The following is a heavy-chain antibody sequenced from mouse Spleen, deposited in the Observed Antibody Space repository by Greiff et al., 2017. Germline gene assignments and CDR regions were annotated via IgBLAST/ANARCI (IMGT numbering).Heavy chain of an antibody. Sequence: VQLQQPGAELVMPGASVKLSCKASGYTFTSYWMHWVKQRPGQGLEWIGEIDPSDSYTNYNQKFKGKATLTVDKSSSTAYMQLSSLTSEDSAVYYCFYSNYWYFDVWGAGTTVTVSS. CDR2: IDPSDSYT. V-gene: IGHV1-69*01. CDR1: GYTFTSYW. CDR3: FYSNYWYFDV. J-gene: IGHJ1*01. D-gene: IGHD2-5*01.